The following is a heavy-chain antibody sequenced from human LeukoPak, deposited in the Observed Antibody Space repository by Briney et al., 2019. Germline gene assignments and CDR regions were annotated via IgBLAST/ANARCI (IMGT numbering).Heavy chain of an antibody. CDR2: INPSGGST. CDR1: GYTFTSYY. J-gene: IGHJ5*02. CDR3: ARDLEVPAAIDNWFDP. V-gene: IGHV1-46*03. Sequence: ASVKVSCKASGYTFTSYYMHWVRQAPGQGLEWMGIINPSGGSTSYAQKFQGRVTMTRDTSTSTVYMELSSLRSEDTAVYYCARDLEVPAAIDNWFDPWGQGTLVTVSS. D-gene: IGHD2-2*02.